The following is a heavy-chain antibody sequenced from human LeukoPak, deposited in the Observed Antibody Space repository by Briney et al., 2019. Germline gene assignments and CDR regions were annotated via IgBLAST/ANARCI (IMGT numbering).Heavy chain of an antibody. V-gene: IGHV4-34*01. D-gene: IGHD1-26*01. Sequence: PSETLSLTSALYGGSFTGYYWGWVRQPPGEGVGWVGGIYNSGSTYYNPSLKSRVTISVDTSKNQFSLKLSSVTAADTAVYYCARDPSGSFFNWFDPWGQGTLVTVSS. J-gene: IGHJ5*02. CDR2: IYNSGST. CDR3: ARDPSGSFFNWFDP. CDR1: GGSFTGYY.